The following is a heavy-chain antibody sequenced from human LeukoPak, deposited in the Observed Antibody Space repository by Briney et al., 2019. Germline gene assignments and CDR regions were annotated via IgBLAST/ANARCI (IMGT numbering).Heavy chain of an antibody. CDR3: AREGILTGYLAFFY. D-gene: IGHD3-9*01. CDR1: GYTFTSYG. CDR2: ISAYNGNT. V-gene: IGHV1-18*01. Sequence: GASVKVSCKASGYTFTSYGISWVRQAPGQGLEWMGWISAYNGNTNYAQKFQGRVTMTRDTSISTAYMELSRLRSDDTAVYYCAREGILTGYLAFFYWGQGTLVTVSS. J-gene: IGHJ4*02.